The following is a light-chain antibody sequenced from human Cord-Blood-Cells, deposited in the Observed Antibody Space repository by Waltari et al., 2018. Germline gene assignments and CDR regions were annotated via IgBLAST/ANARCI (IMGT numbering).Light chain of an antibody. CDR1: SSNIGSNT. CDR3: AAWDDSLNGLWV. Sequence: QSVLTQPPSASGTPGQRVTISCSGSSSNIGSNTVNWYQQLPGTAPKLLIYSNNQRPSGVPDRFSGSKSGTSASLAISGLQSEDEADYYCAAWDDSLNGLWVFG. V-gene: IGLV1-44*01. CDR2: SNN. J-gene: IGLJ3*02.